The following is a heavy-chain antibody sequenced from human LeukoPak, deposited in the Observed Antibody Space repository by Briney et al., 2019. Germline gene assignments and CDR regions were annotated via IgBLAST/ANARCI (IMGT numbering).Heavy chain of an antibody. V-gene: IGHV4-39*07. CDR2: IYYSGST. CDR1: GGSISSSSYY. J-gene: IGHJ5*02. CDR3: ARDPGAWFGELLSASSNWFDP. Sequence: SETLSLTCTVSGGSISSSSYYWGWIRQPPGKGLEWIGSIYYSGSTYYNPSLKSRVTISVDTSKNQFSLKLSSVTAADTAVYYCARDPGAWFGELLSASSNWFDPWGQGTLVTVSS. D-gene: IGHD3-10*01.